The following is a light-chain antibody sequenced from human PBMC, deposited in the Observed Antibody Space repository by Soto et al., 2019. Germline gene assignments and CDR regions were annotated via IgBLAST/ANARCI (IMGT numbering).Light chain of an antibody. J-gene: IGLJ3*02. Sequence: QSALTQPRSVSGSPGQSVTISCTGTSSDVGAYNYVSWYQKHPGKAPKLIIYDVNKRPSGVPDRFSGSKSGNTASLTISGLQAEDEADYHCCSYAGSYTHWVFGGGTKLTVL. CDR2: DVN. V-gene: IGLV2-11*01. CDR3: CSYAGSYTHWV. CDR1: SSDVGAYNY.